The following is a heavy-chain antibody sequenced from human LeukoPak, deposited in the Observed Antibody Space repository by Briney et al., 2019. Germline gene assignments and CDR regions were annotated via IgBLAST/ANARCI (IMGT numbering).Heavy chain of an antibody. Sequence: SETLSLTCTVSGGSISSYYWSWIRQHPGKGLEWIGYIYYSGSTYYNPSLKSRVTISVDTSKNQFSLKLSSVTAADTAVYYCARFDYGDYVFDYWGQGTLVTVSS. V-gene: IGHV4-59*06. CDR2: IYYSGST. J-gene: IGHJ4*02. CDR3: ARFDYGDYVFDY. D-gene: IGHD4-17*01. CDR1: GGSISSYY.